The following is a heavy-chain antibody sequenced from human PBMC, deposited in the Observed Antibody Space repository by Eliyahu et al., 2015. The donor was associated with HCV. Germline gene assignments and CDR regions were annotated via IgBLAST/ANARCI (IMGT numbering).Heavy chain of an antibody. V-gene: IGHV4-39*01. D-gene: IGHD1-1*01. CDR3: ARRLGTLASFYFDH. CDR1: GDSSSSYY. J-gene: IGHJ4*02. Sequence: QLQLQESGPGLVKPSETLSVTCSVSGDSSSSYYWGWIRQPPGKGLEVIVGVYFSGETYYNPSLKSRVTISVDTSKNQISLKLSSMTAADTAVYYCARRLGTLASFYFDHWGQGTLVTVSS. CDR2: VYFSGET.